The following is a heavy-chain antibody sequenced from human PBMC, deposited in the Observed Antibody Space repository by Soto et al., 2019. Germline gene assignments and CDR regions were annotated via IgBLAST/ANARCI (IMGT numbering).Heavy chain of an antibody. D-gene: IGHD6-13*01. CDR3: ARLAAASYYYYYYGMDV. V-gene: IGHV4-34*01. Sequence: SETLSLTCAVYGGSFSGYCWSWIRQPPGKGLEWIGEINHSGSTNYNPSLKSRVTISVDTSKNQFSLKLSSVTAADTAVYYCARLAAASYYYYYYGMDVWGQGTPITV. CDR2: INHSGST. CDR1: GGSFSGYC. J-gene: IGHJ6*02.